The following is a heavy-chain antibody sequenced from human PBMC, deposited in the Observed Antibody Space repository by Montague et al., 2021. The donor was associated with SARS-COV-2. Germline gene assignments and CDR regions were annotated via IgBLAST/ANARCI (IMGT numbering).Heavy chain of an antibody. D-gene: IGHD3-16*02. CDR1: GFSLNTRLD. Sequence: PALVKPTQTLTLTYTVSGFSLNTRLDVTWVRHPPGKALEWFGHIFLNGEQSVCTSLKTRLTASRDTSTSQVVLSMTNVGPAVTATYYCARIRTDPPVLYISVWDYYFDFWGQGILVSVSS. CDR3: ARIRTDPPVLYISVWDYYFDF. V-gene: IGHV2-26*01. CDR2: IFLNGEQ. J-gene: IGHJ4*02.